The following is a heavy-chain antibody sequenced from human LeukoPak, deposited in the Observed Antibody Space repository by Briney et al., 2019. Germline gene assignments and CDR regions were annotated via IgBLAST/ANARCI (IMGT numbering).Heavy chain of an antibody. CDR3: AVVLMGVTTDY. CDR1: GYTFTGYY. CDR2: INPNSGAT. D-gene: IGHD1-26*01. J-gene: IGHJ4*02. V-gene: IGHV1-2*02. Sequence: ASVKVSCKASGYTFTGYYIHWVRRAPGQGLEWMGWINPNSGATACAQNLQGRVTMTRDMSIRTVYMELSSLRSDDTAMYYCAVVLMGVTTDYWGQGTLVTVSS.